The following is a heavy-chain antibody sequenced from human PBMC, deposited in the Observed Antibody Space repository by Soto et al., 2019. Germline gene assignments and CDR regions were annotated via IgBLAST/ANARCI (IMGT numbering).Heavy chain of an antibody. CDR1: GFTFSSYS. V-gene: IGHV3-21*01. CDR3: ARDGFSGIAAAGAYYYGMDV. J-gene: IGHJ6*02. CDR2: ISSSSSYI. Sequence: EVQLVESGGGLVKPGGSLRLSCAASGFTFSSYSMNWVRQAPGKGLEWVTSISSSSSYIYYADSVKGRFTISRDNAKNSLYLQMNSLRAEDTAVYYCARDGFSGIAAAGAYYYGMDVWGQVTTVTVSS. D-gene: IGHD6-13*01.